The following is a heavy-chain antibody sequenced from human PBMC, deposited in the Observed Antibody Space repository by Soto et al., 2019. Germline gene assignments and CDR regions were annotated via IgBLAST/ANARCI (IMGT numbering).Heavy chain of an antibody. CDR2: INHSGST. Sequence: SETLSLTCAVYGGSFSGYYWSWIRQPPGRGLEWIGEINHSGSTNYNPSLKSRVTISVDTSKNQFSLKLSSVTAADTAVYYFARAQSIRGVIIVPYYFDYWGQGTLVTVSS. CDR3: ARAQSIRGVIIVPYYFDY. J-gene: IGHJ4*02. D-gene: IGHD3-10*01. V-gene: IGHV4-34*01. CDR1: GGSFSGYY.